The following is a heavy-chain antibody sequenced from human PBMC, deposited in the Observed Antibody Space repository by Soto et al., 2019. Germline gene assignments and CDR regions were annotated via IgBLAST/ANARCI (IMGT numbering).Heavy chain of an antibody. CDR2: IYYSGST. Sequence: QVQLQESGPGLVKPSQTLSLTCTDSGGSISSGGYYWSWIRQHPGKGLEWIGYIYYSGSTYYNPSLKSRVTISVDTSKHQFSLKLSSVTAADTAVYYCARDFTDSSGPTLGMGVWGQGTTVTVSS. CDR3: ARDFTDSSGPTLGMGV. D-gene: IGHD6-19*01. CDR1: GGSISSGGYY. V-gene: IGHV4-31*03. J-gene: IGHJ6*02.